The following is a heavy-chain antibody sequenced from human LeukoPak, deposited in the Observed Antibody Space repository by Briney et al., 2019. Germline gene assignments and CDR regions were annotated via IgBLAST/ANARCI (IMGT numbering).Heavy chain of an antibody. Sequence: GGSLRLSCAASGFTVSSNYMSWVRQAPGMGLVWVSRINTDGSTTSYADSVKGRFTISRDNAKNTLYLQVNSLRAEDTAVYYCARGGLEPVDYWGQGTLVTVSS. D-gene: IGHD5-24*01. V-gene: IGHV3-74*01. CDR3: ARGGLEPVDY. J-gene: IGHJ4*02. CDR2: INTDGSTT. CDR1: GFTVSSNY.